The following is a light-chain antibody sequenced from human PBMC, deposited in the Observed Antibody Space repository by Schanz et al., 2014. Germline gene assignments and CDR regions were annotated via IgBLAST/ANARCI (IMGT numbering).Light chain of an antibody. J-gene: IGKJ1*01. Sequence: EIVLTQSPGTLSLSPGERATLSCRASQSVSSSYLAWYRQRPGQPPRLLIYGASSRATGVPDRFSGSGSGTDFTLTISRLEPEDFAVYYCQQYDSSPVTFGQGTKVEIK. CDR2: GAS. CDR1: QSVSSSY. V-gene: IGKV3-20*01. CDR3: QQYDSSPVT.